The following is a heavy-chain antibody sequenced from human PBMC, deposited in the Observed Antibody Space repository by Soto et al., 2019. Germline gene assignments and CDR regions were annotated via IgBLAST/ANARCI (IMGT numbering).Heavy chain of an antibody. Sequence: QVQLVESGGGVVQPGRSLRLSCAASGFTFSSYAMHWVRQAPGKGLEWVAVISYDGRNKYYAESVKSRFTIPRDNSKNTLHLQMNSLRAEDKAVYYCARAGYCVSTSCYGAFEYWGQGTLVTVSS. J-gene: IGHJ4*02. CDR2: ISYDGRNK. CDR1: GFTFSSYA. CDR3: ARAGYCVSTSCYGAFEY. V-gene: IGHV3-30-3*01. D-gene: IGHD2-2*01.